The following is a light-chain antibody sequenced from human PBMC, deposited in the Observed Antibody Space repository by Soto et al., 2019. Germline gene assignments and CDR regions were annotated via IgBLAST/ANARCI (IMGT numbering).Light chain of an antibody. J-gene: IGKJ4*01. V-gene: IGKV1-8*01. CDR3: QQYYSYPLT. CDR1: QGISSY. CDR2: AAS. Sequence: ASRMSQSPSSLSASTGDRVPITCRASQGISSYLAWYQQKPGKAPKLLIYAASTLQSGVPSRFGGSGSGTDFTLTISCLQSEDFATYYCQQYYSYPLTFGGGTKVDI.